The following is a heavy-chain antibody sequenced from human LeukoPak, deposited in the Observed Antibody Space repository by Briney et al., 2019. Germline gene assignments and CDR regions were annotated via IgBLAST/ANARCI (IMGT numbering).Heavy chain of an antibody. CDR3: ARRLDLGFDY. CDR1: GGSISSTSSY. CDR2: IYYSGSA. J-gene: IGHJ4*02. V-gene: IGHV4-39*01. D-gene: IGHD3-16*01. Sequence: SETLSHTCTASGGSISSTSSYWGWIRQPPGKGLEWIGNIYYSGSAYYNPSLKSRVTISVDTSKNQFSLKLSSVTAADTTVYSCARRLDLGFDYWGQGNRRNVSS.